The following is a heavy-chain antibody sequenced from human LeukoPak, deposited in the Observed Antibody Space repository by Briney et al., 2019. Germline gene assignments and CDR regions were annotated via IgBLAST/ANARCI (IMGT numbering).Heavy chain of an antibody. D-gene: IGHD3-22*01. CDR3: ARAEVYYYDSSGYEDY. J-gene: IGHJ4*02. CDR2: IKQDGSEK. V-gene: IGHV3-7*01. Sequence: QAGGSLRLSCAAPGFTFSSYWMSWVRQAPVKGLEWVANIKQDGSEKYYVDSVKGRFTISRDNAKNSLYLQMNSLRAEDTAVYYCARAEVYYYDSSGYEDYRGQGTLVTVSS. CDR1: GFTFSSYW.